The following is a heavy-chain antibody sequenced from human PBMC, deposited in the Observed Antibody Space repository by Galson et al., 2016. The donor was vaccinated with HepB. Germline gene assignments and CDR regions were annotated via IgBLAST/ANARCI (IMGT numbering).Heavy chain of an antibody. CDR2: IYPSDSDT. V-gene: IGHV5-51*01. Sequence: QSGAEVKKPGESLKISCKGSGYTFTNYWISWVRQMPGKGLEWMGIIYPSDSDTRYSPSFQGQVTISADKSISTAHVQWSSLKASDTAVYYCARGGSGYYTVPFDDWGQGTLVTVSS. CDR3: ARGGSGYYTVPFDD. J-gene: IGHJ4*02. CDR1: GYTFTNYW. D-gene: IGHD3-3*01.